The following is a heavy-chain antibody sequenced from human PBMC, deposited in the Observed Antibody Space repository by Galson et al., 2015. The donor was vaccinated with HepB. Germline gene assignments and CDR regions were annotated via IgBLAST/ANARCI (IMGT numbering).Heavy chain of an antibody. CDR1: GFTFSSYA. V-gene: IGHV3-23*01. CDR3: ASCSGGSCYSHLRNAFDI. J-gene: IGHJ3*02. D-gene: IGHD2-15*01. CDR2: ISGSGGST. Sequence: SLRLSCAASGFTFSSYAMSWVRQAPGKGLEWVSAISGSGGSTYYADSVKGRFTISRDNSKNTLYLQMNSLRAEDTAVYYCASCSGGSCYSHLRNAFDIWGQGTMVTVSS.